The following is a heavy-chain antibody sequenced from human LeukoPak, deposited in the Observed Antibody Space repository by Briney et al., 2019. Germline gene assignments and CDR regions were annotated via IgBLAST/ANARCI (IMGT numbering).Heavy chain of an antibody. CDR3: ATLNYYDSSGYSGYFDY. V-gene: IGHV5-51*01. CDR1: GYSFTSYW. CDR2: IYPGDSDT. J-gene: IGHJ4*02. Sequence: GESLKISCKGSGYSFTSYWNGWVRQMPGKGLEWMGIIYPGDSDTRYSPSFQGQVTISADKSISTAYLQWSSLKASDTAMYYCATLNYYDSSGYSGYFDYWGQGTLVTVSS. D-gene: IGHD3-22*01.